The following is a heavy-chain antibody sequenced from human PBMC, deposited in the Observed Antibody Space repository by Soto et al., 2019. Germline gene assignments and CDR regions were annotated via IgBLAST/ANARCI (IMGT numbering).Heavy chain of an antibody. J-gene: IGHJ4*02. D-gene: IGHD2-2*03. CDR1: GYSFTNYW. CDR2: IYPGDSDT. CDR3: ARSRLNGSTWNFEY. V-gene: IGHV5-51*01. Sequence: PGESLKISCKGSGYSFTNYWIGWVRQMPGKGLEWMGIIYPGDSDTRYSPSFQGQVTISTDKSISTAYLQWSSLRASDSAMYYCARSRLNGSTWNFEYWGQGTLVTVS.